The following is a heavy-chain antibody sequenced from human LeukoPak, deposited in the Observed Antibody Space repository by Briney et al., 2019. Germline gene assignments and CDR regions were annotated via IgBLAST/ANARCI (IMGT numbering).Heavy chain of an antibody. Sequence: GASVKVSFKASGGTFSSYTISWVRQPPGQGLEWMGSIIPILGIANYSQKFQGRVTITADKSTSTAYMERSSLRSEDTGVYYCARDNYEIPFWGQGTLVTVSS. D-gene: IGHD3-9*01. J-gene: IGHJ4*02. CDR2: IIPILGIA. V-gene: IGHV1-69*04. CDR3: ARDNYEIPF. CDR1: GGTFSSYT.